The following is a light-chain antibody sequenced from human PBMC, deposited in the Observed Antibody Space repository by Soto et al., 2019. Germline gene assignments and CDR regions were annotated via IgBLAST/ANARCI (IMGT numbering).Light chain of an antibody. Sequence: ELVMTQSPATLSLSPGERATLSCRASQSVSSNLAWYRQKPGQAPTLLIYRTSTRATGIPDRFSGSGSGTEFTLTISSLQSEDFAFYYCQQYNNWPYTFGQGTKLEIK. CDR1: QSVSSN. CDR3: QQYNNWPYT. J-gene: IGKJ2*01. CDR2: RTS. V-gene: IGKV3-15*01.